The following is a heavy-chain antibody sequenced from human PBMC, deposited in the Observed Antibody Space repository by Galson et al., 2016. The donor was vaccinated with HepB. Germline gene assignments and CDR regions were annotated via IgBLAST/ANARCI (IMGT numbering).Heavy chain of an antibody. V-gene: IGHV3-74*01. CDR2: IKRDGTAA. CDR3: ASGLVSGTKY. J-gene: IGHJ4*02. D-gene: IGHD2-8*01. CDR1: GFTFSGYW. Sequence: SLRLSCAASGFTFSGYWMHWVRQVPGKGLVWVSRIKRDGTAATYADSVRGRFTISRDNAKNTLYLQMNNLRVDGTALYYCASGLVSGTKYWGQGTLVTVSS.